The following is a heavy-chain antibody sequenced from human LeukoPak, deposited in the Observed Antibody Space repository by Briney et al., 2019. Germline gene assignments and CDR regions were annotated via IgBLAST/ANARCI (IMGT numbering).Heavy chain of an antibody. CDR2: IYHGGST. CDR1: SYSISSGYY. J-gene: IGHJ5*02. D-gene: IGHD2-8*01. Sequence: SETLSLTCTVSSYSISSGYYWGWIRQPPGKGLEWIGSIYHGGSTYYNPSLKSRVTISVDTSKNQFSLKLSSVTAADTAVYYCARCTNGRGNWFDPWGQGTLVTVSS. CDR3: ARCTNGRGNWFDP. V-gene: IGHV4-38-2*02.